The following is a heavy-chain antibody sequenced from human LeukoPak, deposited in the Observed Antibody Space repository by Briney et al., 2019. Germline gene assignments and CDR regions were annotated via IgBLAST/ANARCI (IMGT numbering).Heavy chain of an antibody. CDR1: GYTFSNFG. CDR3: ARDGTSTDDY. CDR2: ISGNNDNP. J-gene: IGHJ4*02. Sequence: ASVKISCKTSGYTFSNFGINWVRQAPGQGLEWMAWISGNNDNPNYGQKFQGRFTVTTDSSTSTAYMELRNLRSDDTAVYYCARDGTSTDDYWGQGWLVTVSS. D-gene: IGHD2-2*01. V-gene: IGHV1-18*01.